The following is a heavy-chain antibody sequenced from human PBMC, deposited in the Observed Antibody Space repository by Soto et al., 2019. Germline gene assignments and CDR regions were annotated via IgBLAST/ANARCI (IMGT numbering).Heavy chain of an antibody. Sequence: QVQLQESGPGLVKPSQTLSLTCTVSGGSISSGGYYWSWIRQHPGKGLEWIGYIYYSGSTYYNPSLKSRVTISVDTSKNQFSLKLSSVTAADTAVYYCARDNDRYCGSGRLGHDYGMDVWGQGTTVTVSS. J-gene: IGHJ6*02. CDR3: ARDNDRYCGSGRLGHDYGMDV. CDR2: IYYSGST. D-gene: IGHD3-10*01. CDR1: GGSISSGGYY. V-gene: IGHV4-31*03.